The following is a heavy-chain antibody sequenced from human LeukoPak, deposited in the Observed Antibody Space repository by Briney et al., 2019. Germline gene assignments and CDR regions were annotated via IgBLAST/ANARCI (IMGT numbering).Heavy chain of an antibody. CDR1: GYSISSGYY. CDR3: ARGVVGVVAAIRGAFDI. CDR2: IYHSGST. Sequence: SETLSLTCAVSGYSISSGYYWGWIRQPPGKGLDWIGRIYHSGSTYYNPSLKSRVTISVDTSKNQFSLKLSSVTAADTAVYYCARGVVGVVAAIRGAFDIWGQGTMVTVSS. J-gene: IGHJ3*02. D-gene: IGHD2-15*01. V-gene: IGHV4-38-2*01.